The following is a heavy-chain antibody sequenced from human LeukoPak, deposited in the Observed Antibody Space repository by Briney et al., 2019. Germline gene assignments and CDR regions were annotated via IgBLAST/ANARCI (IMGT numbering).Heavy chain of an antibody. CDR1: GVTFSSYV. CDR3: VQEGPRGLAFDI. V-gene: IGHV3-23*01. Sequence: GGSLRLSCEASGVTFSSYVMSSVRQAPGKGPEWVSGISGSGGGTYYADSVKGRFAISRDNSKNTLYPQMNSLRAEDTAVYYCVQEGPRGLAFDIWGQGTKVTVSS. CDR2: ISGSGGGT. J-gene: IGHJ3*02.